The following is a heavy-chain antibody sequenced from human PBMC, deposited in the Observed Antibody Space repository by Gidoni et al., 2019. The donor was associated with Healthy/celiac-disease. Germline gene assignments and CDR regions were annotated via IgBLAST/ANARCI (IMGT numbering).Heavy chain of an antibody. J-gene: IGHJ6*02. V-gene: IGHV3-13*01. CDR2: IGTAGDK. Sequence: EVQLVESGGGLVQPGGSLRLSCAASGFTFSSYDMHWVRQATGKGLEWVEAIGTAGDKYYPGYVKGRFTSSREKAKNSLYLQMNSLRAGDTAVYYCARSGYYCSSTSCYTVGMDVWGQGTTVTVSS. CDR1: GFTFSSYD. D-gene: IGHD2-2*02. CDR3: ARSGYYCSSTSCYTVGMDV.